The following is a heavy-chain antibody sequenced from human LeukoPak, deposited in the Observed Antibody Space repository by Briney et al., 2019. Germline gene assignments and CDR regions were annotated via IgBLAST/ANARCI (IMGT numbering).Heavy chain of an antibody. CDR2: IYSGGST. J-gene: IGHJ6*02. Sequence: GGSLRLSCAASGFTVSSNYMSWVRQAPGKGLEWVSVIYSGGSTYYADSVKGRFTISRDNSKNTLYLQMNSLRAEDTAVYYCARDRVGGSGDYYGMDVWGQGTTVTVSS. CDR1: GFTVSSNY. V-gene: IGHV3-66*01. D-gene: IGHD6-25*01. CDR3: ARDRVGGSGDYYGMDV.